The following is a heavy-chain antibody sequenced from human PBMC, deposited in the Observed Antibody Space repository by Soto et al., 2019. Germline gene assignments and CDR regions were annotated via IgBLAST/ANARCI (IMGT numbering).Heavy chain of an antibody. CDR1: GGSISSGGYY. CDR3: ASGRQQWLGLDY. Sequence: QVQLQESGPGLVKPSQTLSLTCTVSGGSISSGGYYWSWIRQHPGKGLEWIGYIYYSGSTYYNPSLKRRVTMSVETSQNRFYLQLSSVTAADTAVYYCASGRQQWLGLDYWGQGTLVTVSS. CDR2: IYYSGST. D-gene: IGHD6-19*01. V-gene: IGHV4-31*03. J-gene: IGHJ4*02.